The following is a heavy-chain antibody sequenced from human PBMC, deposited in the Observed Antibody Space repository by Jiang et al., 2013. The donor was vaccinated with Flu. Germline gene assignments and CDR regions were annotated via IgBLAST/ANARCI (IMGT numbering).Heavy chain of an antibody. CDR1: GGSVSSGSYY. CDR3: ARDPGGTVVSFDI. V-gene: IGHV4-61*01. CDR2: IYYIGST. Sequence: PGLVKPSETLSLTCTVSGGSVSSGSYYWSWIRQPPGKGLEWIGYIYYIGSTNYNPSLKSRVTMSVDTSKNQFSLKLSSVTAADTAVYYCARDPGGTVVSFDIWGQGTMVTVSS. D-gene: IGHD4-11*01. J-gene: IGHJ3*02.